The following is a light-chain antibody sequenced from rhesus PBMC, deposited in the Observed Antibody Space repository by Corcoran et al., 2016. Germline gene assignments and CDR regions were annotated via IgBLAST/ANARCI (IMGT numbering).Light chain of an antibody. Sequence: DIVMTQTPLSLPVTPGEPASLSCRSSQSLLHTNGKTSLYWYLTKPGQSPQLLIHEVSDRASGLPERFRGSGSGTDFTLKISRVEAEDVGIYYCMQAIQLPYSFGQGTKVEIK. CDR1: QSLLHTNGKTS. CDR3: MQAIQLPYS. J-gene: IGKJ2*01. CDR2: EVS. V-gene: IGKV2-78*01.